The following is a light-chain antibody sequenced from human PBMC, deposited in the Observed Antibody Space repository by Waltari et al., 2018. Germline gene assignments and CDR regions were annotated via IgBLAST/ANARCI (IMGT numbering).Light chain of an antibody. Sequence: DIQMTQSPSTLSASVGYRVTSTCRASQSISSLLAWYQQKPGKAPNVLSYRASSLDTGVPSRFSGSGSGTEFTLTITSLQPDDFATFYCQQYSSYPWTFGQGTKVEIK. V-gene: IGKV1-5*03. CDR2: RAS. J-gene: IGKJ1*01. CDR1: QSISSL. CDR3: QQYSSYPWT.